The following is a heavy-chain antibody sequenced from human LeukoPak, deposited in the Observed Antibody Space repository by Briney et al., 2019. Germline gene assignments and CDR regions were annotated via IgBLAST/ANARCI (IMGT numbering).Heavy chain of an antibody. CDR3: ARGPYYYDSSGYPPLPDY. V-gene: IGHV4-59*01. D-gene: IGHD3-22*01. CDR1: GDSISSYY. Sequence: PSETLSLTCSVSGDSISSYYWSWIRQPPGKGLEWIGYIYYSGSTNYNPSLKSRVTISVDTSKNQFSLKLSSVTAADTAVYYCARGPYYYDSSGYPPLPDYWGQRTLVTVSS. CDR2: IYYSGST. J-gene: IGHJ4*02.